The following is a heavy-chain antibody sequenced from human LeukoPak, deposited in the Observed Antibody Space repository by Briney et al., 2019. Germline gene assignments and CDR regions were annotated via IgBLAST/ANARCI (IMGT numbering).Heavy chain of an antibody. V-gene: IGHV3-23*01. Sequence: GGSLRLSCAASGFTFSSYAMSWVHQAPGKGLEWVSAISGSGGSTYYADSVKGRFTISRDNSKNTLYLQMNSLRAEDTAVYYCAKDIVVVTHGDYWGQGTLVTVSS. CDR1: GFTFSSYA. D-gene: IGHD3-22*01. CDR3: AKDIVVVTHGDY. J-gene: IGHJ4*02. CDR2: ISGSGGST.